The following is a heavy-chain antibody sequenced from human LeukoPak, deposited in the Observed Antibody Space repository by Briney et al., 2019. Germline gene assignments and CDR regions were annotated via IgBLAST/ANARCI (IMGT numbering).Heavy chain of an antibody. CDR3: ARDQYSSSWYPAYYFDY. CDR2: INPSGGST. Sequence: ASVKVSCKASGYTFTSYYMHWVRQAPGQGLEWMGIINPSGGSTSYAQKFQGRVTMTRDTSTSTVYMELSSLRSEDTAVYYCARDQYSSSWYPAYYFDYWGQGTLVTVSS. D-gene: IGHD6-13*01. CDR1: GYTFTSYY. J-gene: IGHJ4*02. V-gene: IGHV1-46*01.